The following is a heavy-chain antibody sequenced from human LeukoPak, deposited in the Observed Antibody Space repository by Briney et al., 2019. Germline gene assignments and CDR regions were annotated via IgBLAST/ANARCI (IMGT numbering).Heavy chain of an antibody. CDR2: MNPNNGNT. Sequence: ASVKVSCKTSGYSFTSYDINWVRQAPGQGLEWMGWMNPNNGNTGYAQRFQGRVTLTRDTSISEAYMELNSLTFDDTAVYYCATVDIVVVPAAIGAFDIWGQGTKVTVSS. J-gene: IGHJ3*02. CDR1: GYSFTSYD. V-gene: IGHV1-8*01. CDR3: ATVDIVVVPAAIGAFDI. D-gene: IGHD2-2*01.